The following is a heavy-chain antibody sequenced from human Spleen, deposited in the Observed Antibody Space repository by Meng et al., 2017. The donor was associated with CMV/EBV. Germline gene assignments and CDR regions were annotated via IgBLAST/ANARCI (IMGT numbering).Heavy chain of an antibody. J-gene: IGHJ4*02. D-gene: IGHD4-17*01. CDR2: VYDTGNN. Sequence: GSIDSSSYYWSWIRQPPGKGLEWIGGVYDTGNNYRNPYRKSRISISVETSKNQFSLNLRSVTAADTAVYYCARQDGALYGVDYFDYWGQGTLVTVSS. V-gene: IGHV4-39*01. CDR3: ARQDGALYGVDYFDY. CDR1: GSIDSSSYY.